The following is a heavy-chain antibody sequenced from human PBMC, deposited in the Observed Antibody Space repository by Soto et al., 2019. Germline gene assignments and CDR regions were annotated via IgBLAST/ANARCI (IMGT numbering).Heavy chain of an antibody. D-gene: IGHD3-16*01. V-gene: IGHV4-34*01. CDR1: GGSFSGYY. CDR3: ARGFGRFSHYYGMDV. CDR2: INHSGST. J-gene: IGHJ6*02. Sequence: PSETLSLTCAVYGGSFSGYYWSWIRQPPGKGLEWIGEINHSGSTNYSPSLKSRVTISVDTSKNQFSLKLSSVTAADTAVYYCARGFGRFSHYYGMDVWGQGTTVTVSS.